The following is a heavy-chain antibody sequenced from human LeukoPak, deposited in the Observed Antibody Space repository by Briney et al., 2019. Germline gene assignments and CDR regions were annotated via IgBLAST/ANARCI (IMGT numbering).Heavy chain of an antibody. V-gene: IGHV4-39*07. Sequence: SETLSLTCTVSGGSISSGSYYWGWIRQPPGKGLEWIGEINHSGGTNYNPSLKSRVTISVDTSKNQFSLKLSSVTAADTAVYYCARGSYGSGNWGQGTLVTVSS. J-gene: IGHJ4*02. CDR3: ARGSYGSGN. CDR1: GGSISSGSYY. D-gene: IGHD3-10*01. CDR2: INHSGGT.